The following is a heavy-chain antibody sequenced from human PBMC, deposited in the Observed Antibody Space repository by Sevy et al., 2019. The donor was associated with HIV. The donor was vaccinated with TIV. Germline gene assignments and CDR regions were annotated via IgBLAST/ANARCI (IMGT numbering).Heavy chain of an antibody. J-gene: IGHJ1*01. CDR3: ARDPGLGEPDEYFQH. CDR1: GFTFSSYS. CDR2: ISSSSSYI. V-gene: IGHV3-21*01. D-gene: IGHD1-26*01. Sequence: GGSLRLSCAASGFTFSSYSRNWVRQAPGKGLEWVSSISSSSSYIYYADSVKGRFTISRDNAKNSLYLQMNSLRAEDTAVYYCARDPGLGEPDEYFQHWGQGTLVTVSS.